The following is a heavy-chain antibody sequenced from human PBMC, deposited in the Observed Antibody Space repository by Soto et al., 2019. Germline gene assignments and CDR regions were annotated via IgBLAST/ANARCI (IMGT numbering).Heavy chain of an antibody. J-gene: IGHJ5*02. Sequence: VKVSCKASGYTFTDYYMNWVRQAPGQGLEWMGWINPNNGVTNYAQKFQGRVTMTGDTSISTAYMDPSRLRSDDTALYYCARGALTVANWFDPWGQGTQVTVSS. CDR1: GYTFTDYY. V-gene: IGHV1-2*02. CDR3: ARGALTVANWFDP. CDR2: INPNNGVT. D-gene: IGHD6-19*01.